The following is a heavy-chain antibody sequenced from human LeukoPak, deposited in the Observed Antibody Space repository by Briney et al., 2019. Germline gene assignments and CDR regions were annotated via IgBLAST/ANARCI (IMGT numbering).Heavy chain of an antibody. CDR1: GLTVSCYS. D-gene: IGHD5-24*01. CDR2: ISSSSSTI. CDR3: ARVAAPDGYSAFAY. V-gene: IGHV3-48*01. J-gene: IGHJ4*02. Sequence: GGSLRLSCAASGLTVSCYSMNWVRQAAGKGLEWVRYISSSSSTIHYADSVRGGFTIYREKDKKSLYMQMNSLGGEETAVYFRARVAAPDGYSAFAYSRQGTLVTVSS.